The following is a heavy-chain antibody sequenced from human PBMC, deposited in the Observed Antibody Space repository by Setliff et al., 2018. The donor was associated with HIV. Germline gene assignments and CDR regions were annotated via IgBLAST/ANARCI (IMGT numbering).Heavy chain of an antibody. V-gene: IGHV1-18*01. CDR2: ISAYNGNT. CDR1: GYTFTSYG. J-gene: IGHJ4*02. Sequence: EASVKVSCKASGYTFTSYGISWVRQAPGQGLEWMGWISAYNGNTNYAQKLQGRVTMTTDTSTSTAYMELRSLRSDDTAVYYCARGTYYYDSSGYLAAGHFDYWGQGTLVTVSS. CDR3: ARGTYYYDSSGYLAAGHFDY. D-gene: IGHD3-22*01.